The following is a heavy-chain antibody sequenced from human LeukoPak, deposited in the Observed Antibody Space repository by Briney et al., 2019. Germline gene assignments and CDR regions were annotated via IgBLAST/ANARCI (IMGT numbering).Heavy chain of an antibody. J-gene: IGHJ4*02. Sequence: GGSLRLCCAASGFTFSSYSMNWVRQAPGKGLEWVSYISSTSSTTYYADSVKGRFTISRDNAKNSLFLQMNSLRAEDTAVYYCARDLTMSGTTTDFWGQGILVTVSS. CDR3: ARDLTMSGTTTDF. D-gene: IGHD1-1*01. CDR1: GFTFSSYS. CDR2: ISSTSSTT. V-gene: IGHV3-48*01.